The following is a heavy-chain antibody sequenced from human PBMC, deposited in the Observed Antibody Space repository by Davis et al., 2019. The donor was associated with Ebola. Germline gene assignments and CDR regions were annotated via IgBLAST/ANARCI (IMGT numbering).Heavy chain of an antibody. CDR2: MSPDGTRT. D-gene: IGHD6-19*01. CDR1: GITLRSYW. CDR3: ARFGSAWSRSY. J-gene: IGHJ4*02. Sequence: GESLKISCAGSGITLRSYWMHWVRQAPGKGLVWVSRMSPDGTRTDYADSVKGRFSISRDNAKNTLYLQMNSLRVEDTAVYFCARFGSAWSRSYWGQGTLVTVSS. V-gene: IGHV3-74*01.